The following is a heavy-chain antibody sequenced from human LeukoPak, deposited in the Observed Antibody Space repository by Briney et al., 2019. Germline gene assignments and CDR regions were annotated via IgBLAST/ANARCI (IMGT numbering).Heavy chain of an antibody. CDR3: AREVADYYDSEGY. D-gene: IGHD3-22*01. Sequence: GGSLRLSCAASGFTFSSYAMHWVRQALGKGLEWVAVISYDGSNKYYADSVKGRFTISRDNSKNTLYLQMNSLRAEDTAVYYCAREVADYYDSEGYWGQGTLVTVSS. CDR2: ISYDGSNK. J-gene: IGHJ4*02. CDR1: GFTFSSYA. V-gene: IGHV3-30-3*01.